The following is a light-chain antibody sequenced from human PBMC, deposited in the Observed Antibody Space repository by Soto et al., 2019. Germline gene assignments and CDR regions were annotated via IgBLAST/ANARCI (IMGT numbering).Light chain of an antibody. CDR2: EVN. Sequence: QSVLTQPPSASGSPGQSVTISCTGTSTDVGAYKYVSWYQQHAGKAPKLIIYEVNKRPSGVPDRFSGSKSGDTASLTVSGLQTEDEADYYCSSFAGDYNRVVFGTGTKLTVL. CDR3: SSFAGDYNRVV. CDR1: STDVGAYKY. J-gene: IGLJ2*01. V-gene: IGLV2-8*01.